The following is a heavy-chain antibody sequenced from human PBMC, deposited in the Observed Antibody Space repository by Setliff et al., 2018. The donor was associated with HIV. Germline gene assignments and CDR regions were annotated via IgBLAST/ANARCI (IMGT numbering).Heavy chain of an antibody. CDR1: GGSISSSSYF. CDR3: ASLNGSESPYIYYYYMDV. V-gene: IGHV4-39*01. J-gene: IGHJ6*03. CDR2: IYYSGST. Sequence: SETLSLTCTVSGGSISSSSYFWGWIRQPPEKGLEWIGSIYYSGSTYYNPSLTSRAAIFVDTSKNQISLKLSSVTAADTAVYYCASLNGSESPYIYYYYMDVWGKGTTVTVSS. D-gene: IGHD3-10*01.